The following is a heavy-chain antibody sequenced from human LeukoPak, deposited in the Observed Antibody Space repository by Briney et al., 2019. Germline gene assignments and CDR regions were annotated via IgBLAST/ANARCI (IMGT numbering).Heavy chain of an antibody. CDR2: TYTGGNS. Sequence: RSGGSLRLSCAASGFTVSSIHMVWVRQAPGKGLEWVSVTYTGGNSYYADSVKGRFIISRDISKNTLYLQMNSLRAEDTAVYYCARDRASAWELLYGMDVWGQGTTVTVSS. J-gene: IGHJ6*02. CDR3: ARDRASAWELLYGMDV. CDR1: GFTVSSIH. D-gene: IGHD1-26*01. V-gene: IGHV3-53*05.